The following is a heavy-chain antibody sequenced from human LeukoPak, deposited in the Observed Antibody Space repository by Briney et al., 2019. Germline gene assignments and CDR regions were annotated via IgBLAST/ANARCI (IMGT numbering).Heavy chain of an antibody. CDR2: ISYDGSNK. V-gene: IGHV3-30*04. CDR3: ARDPTAGSGWFGRGYFDY. Sequence: GGSLRLSCAASGFTFSSYAMHWVRQAPGKGLEWVAVISYDGSNKYYADSVKGRFTISRDNSKNTLYLQMNSLRAEDTAVYYCARDPTAGSGWFGRGYFDYWGRGTLVTVSS. CDR1: GFTFSSYA. J-gene: IGHJ4*02. D-gene: IGHD6-19*01.